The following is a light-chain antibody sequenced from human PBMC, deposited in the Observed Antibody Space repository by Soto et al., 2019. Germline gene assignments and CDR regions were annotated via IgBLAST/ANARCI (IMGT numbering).Light chain of an antibody. V-gene: IGKV1-39*01. CDR3: QQSSSTPQT. J-gene: IGKJ4*01. CDR2: VAS. Sequence: DIPMTQSPSSLSASVGDRVTITCRASQSIGSYLSWYQQKPGKAPKLLINVASTLQSGVPSRFSGSGSGTDFTLAIRSLQPEDFATYYCQQSSSTPQTFGGGTRVEIK. CDR1: QSIGSY.